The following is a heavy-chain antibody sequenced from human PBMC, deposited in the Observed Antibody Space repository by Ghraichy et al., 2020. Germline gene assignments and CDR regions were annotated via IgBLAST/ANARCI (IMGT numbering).Heavy chain of an antibody. V-gene: IGHV3-21*01. D-gene: IGHD2-2*02. CDR2: ISSSSSYI. J-gene: IGHJ6*02. CDR3: ARWDAGYCSSTSCYSEHYYYYGMDV. Sequence: GGSLRLSCAASGFTFSSYSMNWVRQAPGKGLEWVSSISSSSSYIYYADSVKGRFTISRDNAKNSLYLQMNSLRAEDTAVYYCARWDAGYCSSTSCYSEHYYYYGMDVWGQGTTVTVSS. CDR1: GFTFSSYS.